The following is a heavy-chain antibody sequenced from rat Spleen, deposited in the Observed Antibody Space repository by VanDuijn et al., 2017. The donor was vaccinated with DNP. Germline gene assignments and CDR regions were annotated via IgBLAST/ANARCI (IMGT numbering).Heavy chain of an antibody. CDR2: MWYDGDT. V-gene: IGHV2-8*01. J-gene: IGHJ3*01. CDR3: TSDSLNSSSFVY. D-gene: IGHD1-2*01. CDR1: GFSLTTYS. Sequence: QVQLTESGPGLVQPSETLSLTCTVSGFSLTTYSVSWVRQPSGKGPEWMGKMWYDGDTAYNSALKSRLSISRDTSKSQVFLKMNSLQTDDTGTYYCTSDSLNSSSFVYWGQGSLVTVSS.